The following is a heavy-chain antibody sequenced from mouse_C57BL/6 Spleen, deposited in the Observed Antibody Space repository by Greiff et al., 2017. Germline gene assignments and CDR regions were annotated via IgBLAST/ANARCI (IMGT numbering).Heavy chain of an antibody. CDR3: ARGGSYYDPRYSDV. Sequence: QVQLQQSGAELARPGASVKLSCTASGYTFTSYGISWVKQRTGQGLEWIGEIYPRSGNTYYNEKFKGKATLTADKSSSTSYMELRSLTSEDSAVYFVARGGSYYDPRYSDVWGTGTTVTVSS. D-gene: IGHD2-4*01. J-gene: IGHJ1*03. V-gene: IGHV1-81*01. CDR1: GYTFTSYG. CDR2: IYPRSGNT.